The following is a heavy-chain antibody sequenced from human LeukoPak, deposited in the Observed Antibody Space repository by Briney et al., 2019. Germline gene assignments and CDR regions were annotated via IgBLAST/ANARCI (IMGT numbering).Heavy chain of an antibody. J-gene: IGHJ6*03. CDR2: MNANSGTT. V-gene: IGHV1-8*01. CDR1: GYTFTSYE. CDR3: ARRAESPYYYYYYMDV. Sequence: ASVKVSCKASGYTFTSYEIMRGRQATGQGLEWMGWMNANSGTTHYAHNFQGRVTMTRNTPTSTAYLELSRLRSEDTGVYYCARRAESPYYYYYYMDVWGKGTTVTVSS.